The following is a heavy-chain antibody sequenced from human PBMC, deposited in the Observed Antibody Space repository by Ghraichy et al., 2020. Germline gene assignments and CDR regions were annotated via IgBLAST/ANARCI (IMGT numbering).Heavy chain of an antibody. D-gene: IGHD1-26*01. J-gene: IGHJ4*02. Sequence: GESLNISCKGSGYSFTSYWIGWVRQMPGKGLEWMGIIYPGDSDTRYSPSFQGQVTISADKSISTAYLQWSSLKASDTAMYYCARQGGSVEWELLQGYFDYWGQGTLVTVSS. CDR1: GYSFTSYW. CDR3: ARQGGSVEWELLQGYFDY. V-gene: IGHV5-51*01. CDR2: IYPGDSDT.